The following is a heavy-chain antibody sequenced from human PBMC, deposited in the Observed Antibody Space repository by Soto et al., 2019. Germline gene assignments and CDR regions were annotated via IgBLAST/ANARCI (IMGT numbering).Heavy chain of an antibody. D-gene: IGHD1-26*01. V-gene: IGHV3-73*01. CDR2: IRSKANSYAT. CDR1: GFTSSGSA. J-gene: IGHJ4*02. CDR3: TRQGSSYVVY. Sequence: GGSLRLSCAASGFTSSGSAMHWVRQASGKGLEWVGRIRSKANSYATAYAASVKGRFTISRDDSRNTAYLQMNSLKTEDTAVYYCTRQGSSYVVYWGQGTLVTVSS.